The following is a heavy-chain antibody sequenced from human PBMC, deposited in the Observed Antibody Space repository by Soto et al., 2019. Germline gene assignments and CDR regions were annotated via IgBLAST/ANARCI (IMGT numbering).Heavy chain of an antibody. V-gene: IGHV4-59*01. Sequence: SDTLSLTCTVSGGSISHYYGSWIRQSPGKGLEWIGYAYYSGSTDYNPSLKSRVTMSVDTSKNQVSLKLNSVTTADTAVYYCTRDASRDSSARGWFDPWGPGTLVTVSS. CDR2: AYYSGST. CDR1: GGSISHYY. CDR3: TRDASRDSSARGWFDP. D-gene: IGHD6-13*01. J-gene: IGHJ5*02.